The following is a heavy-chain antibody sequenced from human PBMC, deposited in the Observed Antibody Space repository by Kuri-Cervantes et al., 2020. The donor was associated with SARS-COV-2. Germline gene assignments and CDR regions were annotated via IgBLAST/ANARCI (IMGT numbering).Heavy chain of an antibody. CDR1: GYAFISYS. Sequence: ASVKVSCKASGYAFISYSISWMRQAPGQGLEWMGWISVYNDNTNYAQKLQGRVTMTTDTSTSTAYMELRSLRSDDTAVYYCARDDDCSSTSCPGSPFDYWGQGTLVTVSS. V-gene: IGHV1-18*01. D-gene: IGHD2-2*01. J-gene: IGHJ4*02. CDR2: ISVYNDNT. CDR3: ARDDDCSSTSCPGSPFDY.